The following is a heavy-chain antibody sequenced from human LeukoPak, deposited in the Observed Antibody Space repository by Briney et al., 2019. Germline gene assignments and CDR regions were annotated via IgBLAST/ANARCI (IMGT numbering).Heavy chain of an antibody. CDR3: ARKKAGEPFFDY. CDR1: GGSISTYY. CDR2: IYYSGST. Sequence: KPSETLSLTCTVSGGSISTYYWTWIRQPPGKGLEWIGNIYYSGSTNYNPSLKSRVTISVDTSKNQFSLKLSSVTAADTAVYYCARKKAGEPFFDYWGQGTLVTVSS. D-gene: IGHD7-27*01. V-gene: IGHV4-59*12. J-gene: IGHJ4*02.